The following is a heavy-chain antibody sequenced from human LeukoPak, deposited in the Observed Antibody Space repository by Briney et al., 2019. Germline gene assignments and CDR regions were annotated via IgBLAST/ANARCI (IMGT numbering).Heavy chain of an antibody. CDR1: GGSIGSYY. CDR3: ARVRGSSGSYEYYRYMDV. V-gene: IGHV4-4*07. CDR2: IYTSGST. D-gene: IGHD1-26*01. Sequence: SETLSLTCTVSGGSIGSYYWSWIRQPAGKGLEWIGRIYTSGSTNYNPSLKSRVTMSVDTSKKQFSLKLSSVTAADTAVYYCARVRGSSGSYEYYRYMDVWGKGTTVTISS. J-gene: IGHJ6*03.